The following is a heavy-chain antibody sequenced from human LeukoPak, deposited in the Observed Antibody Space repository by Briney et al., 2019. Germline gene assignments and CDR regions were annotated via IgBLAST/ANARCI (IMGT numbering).Heavy chain of an antibody. V-gene: IGHV1-2*02. J-gene: IGHJ4*02. CDR1: GYTFTGHY. CDR3: ARGYALYSGRYIDFDY. CDR2: INPNNGGT. Sequence: ASVKVPCKASGYTFTGHYMHWVRQAPGQGLEWMGWINPNNGGTNYQGRVTMIRDTSISTAYMELSRLRSDDTAVYYCARGYALYSGRYIDFDYWGQGTLVTVSS. D-gene: IGHD1-26*01.